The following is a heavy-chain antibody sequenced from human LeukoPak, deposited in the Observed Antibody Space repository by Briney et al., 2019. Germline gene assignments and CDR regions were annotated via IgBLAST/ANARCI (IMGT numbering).Heavy chain of an antibody. Sequence: GGSLRLSCAASGFTFSSYSMNWVRQAPGKGLEWVSSISSSSSYIYYADSVKGRFTISRDNAKSSLYLQMNSLRAEDTAVYYCARDSTQLLWFGESHYWGQGTLVAVSS. J-gene: IGHJ4*02. CDR2: ISSSSSYI. CDR3: ARDSTQLLWFGESHY. D-gene: IGHD3-10*01. CDR1: GFTFSSYS. V-gene: IGHV3-21*01.